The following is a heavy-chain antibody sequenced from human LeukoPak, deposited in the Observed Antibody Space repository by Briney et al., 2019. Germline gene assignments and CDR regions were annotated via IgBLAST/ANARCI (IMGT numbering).Heavy chain of an antibody. CDR3: ASPRDYLEYFQH. V-gene: IGHV3-30-3*01. J-gene: IGHJ1*01. Sequence: VAIISYDGTNTDYADSVKGRFTISRDNSKNTLYLQMNSLRPEDTAVYYCASPRDYLEYFQHWGQGTLVTVSS. CDR2: ISYDGTNT. D-gene: IGHD4-11*01.